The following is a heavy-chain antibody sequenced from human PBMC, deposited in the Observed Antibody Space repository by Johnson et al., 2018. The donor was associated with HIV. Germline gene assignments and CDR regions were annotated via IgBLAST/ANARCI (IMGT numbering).Heavy chain of an antibody. Sequence: VQLVESGGAVVRPGGSLRISCVASGFKLYEYDVSWVRQVPGKGLEWVSIIYSGGVTNYADSVKGRFTISRDNSKNTLYLQMNSLKTEDTAVYYCARVREWEGGEVGDAFDIWGPGTMVTVS. CDR1: GFKLYEYD. CDR3: ARVREWEGGEVGDAFDI. D-gene: IGHD1-26*01. V-gene: IGHV3-66*01. J-gene: IGHJ3*02. CDR2: IYSGGVT.